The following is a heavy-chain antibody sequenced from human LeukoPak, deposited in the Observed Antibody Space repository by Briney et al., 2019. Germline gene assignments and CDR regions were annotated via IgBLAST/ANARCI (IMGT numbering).Heavy chain of an antibody. D-gene: IGHD4-17*01. J-gene: IGHJ4*02. Sequence: GVSLRLSCAASGFTFSSYAMHWVRQAPGKGLEWVAVISYDGSNKYYADSVKGRFTISRDNSKNTLYLQMNSLRAEDTAVYYCARGTVTPAYWGQGTLVTVSS. CDR3: ARGTVTPAY. V-gene: IGHV3-30*04. CDR1: GFTFSSYA. CDR2: ISYDGSNK.